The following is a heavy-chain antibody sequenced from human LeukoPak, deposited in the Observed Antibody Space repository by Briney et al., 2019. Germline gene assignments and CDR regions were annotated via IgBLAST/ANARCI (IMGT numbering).Heavy chain of an antibody. CDR1: GGTFSSYA. D-gene: IGHD3-22*01. J-gene: IGHJ4*02. Sequence: ASVKVSCKASGGTFSSYAISWVRQAPGQGLEWMGRIIPILGIANYAQKFQGRVTITADESTSTAYMELSSLRSEDTAVYYCAYYYDSSGYYGQYWGQGTLVTVSS. V-gene: IGHV1-69*04. CDR3: AYYYDSSGYYGQY. CDR2: IIPILGIA.